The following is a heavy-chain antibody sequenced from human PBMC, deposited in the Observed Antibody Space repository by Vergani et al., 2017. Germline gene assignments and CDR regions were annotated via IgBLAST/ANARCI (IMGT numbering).Heavy chain of an antibody. Sequence: QVQLVESGGGVVQPGRSLRLSCAASGFTFSSYAMHWVRQAPGKGLEWVAVISYDGSNKYYADSVKGRFTISRDNSKNTLYLQMNSLRAEDTAVYYCARDQRGGYVSWGQGTLVTVSS. J-gene: IGHJ5*02. CDR1: GFTFSSYA. CDR3: ARDQRGGYVS. CDR2: ISYDGSNK. D-gene: IGHD5-12*01. V-gene: IGHV3-30*14.